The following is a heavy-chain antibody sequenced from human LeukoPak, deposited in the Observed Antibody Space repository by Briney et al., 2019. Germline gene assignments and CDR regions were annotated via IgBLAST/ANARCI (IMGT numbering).Heavy chain of an antibody. CDR2: IIPIFGAA. Sequence: ASVKVSCKASGGTFSSYAISWVRQAPAQGLEWMGRIIPIFGAANYAQKFQGRVTITADKSTSTAYMELSSLRSEDTAVYYCASLGYCSSTSCYLFDYWGQGTLVTVSS. CDR1: GGTFSSYA. V-gene: IGHV1-69*06. CDR3: ASLGYCSSTSCYLFDY. J-gene: IGHJ4*02. D-gene: IGHD2-2*01.